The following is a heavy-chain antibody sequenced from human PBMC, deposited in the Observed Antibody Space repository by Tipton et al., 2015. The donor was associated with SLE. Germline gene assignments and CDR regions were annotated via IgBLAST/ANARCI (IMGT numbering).Heavy chain of an antibody. CDR1: GFTFDDYG. V-gene: IGHV3-20*01. Sequence: SLRLSCAASGFTFDDYGMSWVRQAPGKGLEWVSGINWNGGSTGYADSVKGRFTISRDNAKNSLYLQMNSLRAEDTALYPCARALSGWYFDLWGRGTLVTVSS. CDR2: INWNGGST. CDR3: ARALSGWYFDL. D-gene: IGHD3-10*01. J-gene: IGHJ2*01.